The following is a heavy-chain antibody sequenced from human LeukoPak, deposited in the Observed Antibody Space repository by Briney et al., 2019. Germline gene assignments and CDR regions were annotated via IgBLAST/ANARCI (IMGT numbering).Heavy chain of an antibody. CDR3: ARRDSREFFDY. D-gene: IGHD3-22*01. Sequence: SQTLSLTCSVSGGSIRSGGYYWSRIRQNPGRGLEWIGYIYYSGSTDYNPSLKSRVTLSVDTSKNQFSLNLSSVTAADTAVYYCARRDSREFFDYWGQGTLVTVSS. CDR2: IYYSGST. J-gene: IGHJ4*02. V-gene: IGHV4-31*03. CDR1: GGSIRSGGYY.